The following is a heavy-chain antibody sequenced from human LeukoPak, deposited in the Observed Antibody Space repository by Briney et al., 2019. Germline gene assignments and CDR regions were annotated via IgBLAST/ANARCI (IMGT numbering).Heavy chain of an antibody. V-gene: IGHV2-70*01. CDR2: LDWDDDK. CDR1: GFSLSTSGMC. J-gene: IGHJ4*02. CDR3: ARYLYGDSASYFDS. D-gene: IGHD4-17*01. Sequence: SGPTLVNPTQTLTLTCTFSGFSLSTSGMCVSWIRQPPGKALEWLALLDWDDDKYYRTSLKTRLTISKDTPKNPVVLTMTNMEAVDTATYYCARYLYGDSASYFDSWGQGALVVVSS.